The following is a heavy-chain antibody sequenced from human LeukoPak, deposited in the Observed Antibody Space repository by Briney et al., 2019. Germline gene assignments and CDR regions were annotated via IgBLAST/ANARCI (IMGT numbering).Heavy chain of an antibody. V-gene: IGHV4-61*02. J-gene: IGHJ5*02. Sequence: SETLSLTCTVSGGSISSGSYYWSWSRQPAGKGLEWIGCIYTSGSTNYNPSLKSRVTISVDTSKNQFSLKLSSVTAADTAVYYCARLKGAYCSGGSCSFNWFDPWGQGTLVTVSS. CDR3: ARLKGAYCSGGSCSFNWFDP. CDR1: GGSISSGSYY. D-gene: IGHD2-15*01. CDR2: IYTSGST.